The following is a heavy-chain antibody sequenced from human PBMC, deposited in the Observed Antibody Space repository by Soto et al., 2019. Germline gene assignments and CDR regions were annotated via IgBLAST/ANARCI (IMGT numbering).Heavy chain of an antibody. CDR1: GYTFTSYD. J-gene: IGHJ3*02. Sequence: ASVKVSCKASGYTFTSYDINWVRQATGQGLERMGWMNPNSGNTGYAHKFQGRVTMTRNTSISTAYMEMSSLRSEHTAVYYCVILRYFDWLSNDAFDIWGQGTMVTVSS. D-gene: IGHD3-9*01. V-gene: IGHV1-8*01. CDR3: VILRYFDWLSNDAFDI. CDR2: MNPNSGNT.